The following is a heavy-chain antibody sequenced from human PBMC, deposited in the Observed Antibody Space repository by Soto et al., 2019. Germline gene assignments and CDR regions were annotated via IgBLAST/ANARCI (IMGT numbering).Heavy chain of an antibody. V-gene: IGHV1-2*04. CDR2: INPNSGGT. CDR1: GYTFTGYY. CDR3: ARGATYYYDSSGYPWAFDI. J-gene: IGHJ3*02. Sequence: ASVKVSCKASGYTFTGYYMHWVRQAPGQGLEWMGWINPNSGGTNYAQKFQGWVTMTRDTSISTAYMELSRLRSDDTAVYYCARGATYYYDSSGYPWAFDIWGQGTRVTVS. D-gene: IGHD3-22*01.